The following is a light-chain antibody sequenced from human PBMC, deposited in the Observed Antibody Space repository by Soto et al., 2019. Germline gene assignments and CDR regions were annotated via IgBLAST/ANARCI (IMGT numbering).Light chain of an antibody. Sequence: QSALTQDASVSGSPGQSITISCTGTNSDGGGSNYVSWYQQHPGKAPKLMIYDVFTRPSGVSNRFSGSKSGNTASLTISALQAEDEADYYCTSWTSTSTYVFGSGTKVTVL. CDR2: DVF. J-gene: IGLJ1*01. CDR3: TSWTSTSTYV. CDR1: NSDGGGSNY. V-gene: IGLV2-14*03.